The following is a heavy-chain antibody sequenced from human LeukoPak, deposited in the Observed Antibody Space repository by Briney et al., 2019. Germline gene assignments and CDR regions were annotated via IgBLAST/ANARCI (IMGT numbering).Heavy chain of an antibody. J-gene: IGHJ6*04. CDR1: GFTFSSYA. Sequence: GGSLRLSCAASGFTFSSYAMHWVRQAPGKGLEWVAVISYDGSNKYYADSVKGRFTISRDNSKNTLYLQMNSLRAEDTAVYYCVKDPFSAGYYYGMDVWGKGTTVTVSS. CDR2: ISYDGSNK. V-gene: IGHV3-30-3*01. CDR3: VKDPFSAGYYYGMDV. D-gene: IGHD3-3*02.